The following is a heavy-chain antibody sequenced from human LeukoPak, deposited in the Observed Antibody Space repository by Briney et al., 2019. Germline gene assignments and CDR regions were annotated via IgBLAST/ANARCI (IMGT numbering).Heavy chain of an antibody. V-gene: IGHV3-13*04. CDR2: FGTTGDT. J-gene: IGHJ3*02. CDR1: GFIFSDFD. CDR3: ARFHSTDAFDI. D-gene: IGHD2-21*01. Sequence: PGGSLRLSCAASGFIFSDFDMHWVRQVTGKGLEWVSAFGTTGDTYYPGSVKGRFTISRENAKNSLYLQMNSLRAEDTAVYYCARFHSTDAFDIWGQGTVVTVSS.